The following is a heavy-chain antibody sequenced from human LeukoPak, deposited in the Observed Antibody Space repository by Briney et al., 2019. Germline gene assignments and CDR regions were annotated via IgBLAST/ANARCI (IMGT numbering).Heavy chain of an antibody. J-gene: IGHJ3*02. V-gene: IGHV1-2*02. D-gene: IGHD7-27*01. Sequence: WASVNVSCKASGYTFTGYYMHWVRQAPGQGLEWMGWINPNSGGTKYAQKFQGRVTMTRDTSITTACMELTSLEFDDTAVYYCARTRLTGDPYEAFDIWGQGTMVTVSS. CDR1: GYTFTGYY. CDR2: INPNSGGT. CDR3: ARTRLTGDPYEAFDI.